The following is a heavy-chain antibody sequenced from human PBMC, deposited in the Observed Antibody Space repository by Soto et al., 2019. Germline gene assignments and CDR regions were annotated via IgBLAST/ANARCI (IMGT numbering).Heavy chain of an antibody. CDR2: IYYSGST. CDR3: ARAGHSRSSGGANWVDP. J-gene: IGHJ5*02. CDR1: GGSISSGGYY. V-gene: IGHV4-31*03. D-gene: IGHD6-6*01. Sequence: QVQLQESGPGLVKPSQTLSLTCTVSGGSISSGGYYWSWIRQHPGKGLEWIGYIYYSGSTYFNPSLKSRLTISVDTLKDQYSLLLGSVTAAETAVYYCARAGHSRSSGGANWVDPWGQGTLVTFSS.